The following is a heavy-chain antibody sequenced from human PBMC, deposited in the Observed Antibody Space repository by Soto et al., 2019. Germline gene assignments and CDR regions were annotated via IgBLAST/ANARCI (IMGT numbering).Heavy chain of an antibody. CDR1: GFTFSSYG. J-gene: IGHJ6*02. CDR3: AKIPYDSSGYSSMDV. D-gene: IGHD3-22*01. Sequence: QSGGSLRLSCAASGFTFSSYGMHWVRQAPGKGLEWVAVISYDGSNKYYADSVKGRFTISRDNSKNTLYLQMNSLRAEDTAVYYCAKIPYDSSGYSSMDVWGQGTTVTVSS. V-gene: IGHV3-30*18. CDR2: ISYDGSNK.